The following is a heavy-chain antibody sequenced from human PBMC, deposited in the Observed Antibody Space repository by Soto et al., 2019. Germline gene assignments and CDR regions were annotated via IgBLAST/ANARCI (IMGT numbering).Heavy chain of an antibody. J-gene: IGHJ5*02. CDR1: GFTFTIHA. V-gene: IGHV3-23*01. D-gene: IGHD3-10*01. CDR3: AKDQYASGTYWASGAFDP. CDR2: ISGSGGST. Sequence: PGGSLRLSCTASGFTFTIHAMSWVRQDPGKGLEWVSAISGSGGSTYYADSVKGRFTISRDNSKNTLYLQMNSLRAEDTAVYYCAKDQYASGTYWASGAFDPWGQGTLVTVSS.